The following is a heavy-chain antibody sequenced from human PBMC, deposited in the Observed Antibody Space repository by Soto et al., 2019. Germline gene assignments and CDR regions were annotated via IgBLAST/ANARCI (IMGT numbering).Heavy chain of an antibody. V-gene: IGHV3-33*06. D-gene: IGHD2-2*01. CDR1: GFTFSSYG. CDR2: IWYDGSSK. CDR3: AKGDTSDPFHH. J-gene: IGHJ1*01. Sequence: QVQLVESGGGVVQPGRSLRLSCAASGFTFSSYGMHWVHQAPGKGLEWVAVIWYDGSSKYYADSVKGRFAISRDNSKNTLYLQMDSLRVEDTAVYYCAKGDTSDPFHHWGQGTLVTVSS.